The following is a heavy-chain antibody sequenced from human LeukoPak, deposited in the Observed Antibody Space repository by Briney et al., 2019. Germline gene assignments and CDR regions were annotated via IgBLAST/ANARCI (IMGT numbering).Heavy chain of an antibody. CDR1: GASISSSTYY. V-gene: IGHV4-39*07. J-gene: IGHJ5*02. CDR3: ARERKNHYYGSGSYNSANWFDP. CDR2: ISNSGNT. Sequence: SETLSLTCTVSGASISSSTYYWGWIRQPPGKGLEWIGSISNSGNTYYNSSLKSRVTISFNTSANQFSLKLSSVTAADTAVYFCARERKNHYYGSGSYNSANWFDPWGQGTLVTVSS. D-gene: IGHD3-10*01.